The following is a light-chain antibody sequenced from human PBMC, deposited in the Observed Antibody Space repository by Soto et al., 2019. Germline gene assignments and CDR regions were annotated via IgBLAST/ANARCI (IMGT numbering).Light chain of an antibody. CDR1: NVGSKS. V-gene: IGLV3-21*02. J-gene: IGLJ1*01. CDR2: DDS. Sequence: SYELTQPPSVSVAPGQTATVTCGGNNVGSKSVHWYQQKPGQAPVLVVYDDSXXTSGIPERFSGSNSGNTATLTISRVEAGDEADYYCQVWDTTSDQGVFGTGTKVTVL. CDR3: QVWDTTSDQGV.